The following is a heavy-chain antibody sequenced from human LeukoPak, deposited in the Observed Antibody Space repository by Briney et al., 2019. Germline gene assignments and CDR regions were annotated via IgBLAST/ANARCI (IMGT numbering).Heavy chain of an antibody. CDR1: GFTFSSYG. CDR2: IRYDGSNK. CDR3: ARDANDYASPPDY. V-gene: IGHV3-30*02. J-gene: IGHJ4*02. D-gene: IGHD3-16*01. Sequence: PGGSLRLSCAASGFTFSSYGMHWVRQAPGKGLEWVAFIRYDGSNKYYADSVKGRFTISRDDAKNSVYLQMNSLRAEDTAVYYCARDANDYASPPDYWGQGALVTVSS.